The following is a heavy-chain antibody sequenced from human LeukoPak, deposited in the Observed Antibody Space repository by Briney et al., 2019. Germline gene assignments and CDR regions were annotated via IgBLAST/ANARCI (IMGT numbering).Heavy chain of an antibody. CDR1: GFTFSSYA. D-gene: IGHD2-15*01. CDR3: AKTYCSGGGSCYSTADDAFDI. Sequence: GGSLRLSCAASGFTFSSYAMSWVRQAPGKGLEWVSAISGSGGSTYYADSVKGRFTISRDNSKNTLYLQMNSLRAEDTAVYYCAKTYCSGGGSCYSTADDAFDIWGQGTMLTVSS. J-gene: IGHJ3*02. CDR2: ISGSGGST. V-gene: IGHV3-23*01.